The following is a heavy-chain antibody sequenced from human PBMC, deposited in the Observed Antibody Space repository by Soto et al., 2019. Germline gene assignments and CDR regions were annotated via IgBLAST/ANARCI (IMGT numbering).Heavy chain of an antibody. CDR3: ARDSSGYYHGWFDP. Sequence: PSETLSLTCTVSGGSISSCGYYWSWIRQHPGKGLEWIGYIYYSGSTYYNPSLKSRVTISVDTSKNQFSLKLSSVTAADTAVYYCARDSSGYYHGWFDPWGQGTLVTVSS. CDR2: IYYSGST. J-gene: IGHJ5*02. CDR1: GGSISSCGYY. V-gene: IGHV4-31*03. D-gene: IGHD3-22*01.